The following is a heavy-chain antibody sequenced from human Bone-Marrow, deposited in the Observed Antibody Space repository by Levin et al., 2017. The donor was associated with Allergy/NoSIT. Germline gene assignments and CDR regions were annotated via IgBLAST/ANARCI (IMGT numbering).Heavy chain of an antibody. D-gene: IGHD3-9*01. CDR1: GFTFSESA. CDR3: GRGILTHFRGPRDA. Sequence: PSETLSLTCAASGFTFSESAMNWVRQAPGKGLEWVSGISGAGGSTFYARSVQGRFTVSRDNSKNTLSLQMNSLTAEDTAMYYCGRGILTHFRGPRDAWGQGTLVTVSS. V-gene: IGHV3-23*01. J-gene: IGHJ5*02. CDR2: ISGAGGST.